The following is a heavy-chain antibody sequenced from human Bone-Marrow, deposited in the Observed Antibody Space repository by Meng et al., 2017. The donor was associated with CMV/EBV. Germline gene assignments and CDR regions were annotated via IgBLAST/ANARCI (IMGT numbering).Heavy chain of an antibody. CDR3: ARGGVTTTGTTSYYYGMDV. CDR1: GFSFSDYY. Sequence: GESLKISCAASGFSFSDYYMSWIRQAPGKGLEWVSYISSSGSAIYYTDSVKGRFTISRDNAKNSLYLQMNSLRAEDTAVYYCARGGVTTTGTTSYYYGMDVWGRGTTVTVSS. D-gene: IGHD1-1*01. V-gene: IGHV3-11*04. J-gene: IGHJ6*02. CDR2: ISSSGSAI.